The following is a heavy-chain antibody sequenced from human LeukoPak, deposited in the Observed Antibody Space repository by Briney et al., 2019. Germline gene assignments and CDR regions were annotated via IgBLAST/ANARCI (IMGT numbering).Heavy chain of an antibody. J-gene: IGHJ4*02. CDR3: AAGRQWLVYDY. Sequence: KPSETLSLTCTVSGYSISSGYYWGWIRQPPGKGLEWIGHFHHSGNTNYNPALKSRITLSVDTSKNEFSLKMTSVTAADTAVYYCAAGRQWLVYDYWGQGTLVTVSS. CDR1: GYSISSGYY. CDR2: FHHSGNT. V-gene: IGHV4-38-2*02. D-gene: IGHD6-19*01.